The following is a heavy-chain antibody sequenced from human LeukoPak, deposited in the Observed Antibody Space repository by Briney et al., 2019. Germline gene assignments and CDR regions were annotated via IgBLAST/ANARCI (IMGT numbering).Heavy chain of an antibody. Sequence: PGGSLRLPCAASGFTFSSYAMHWVRQAPGKGLEYVSAISSNGGSTYYANSVKGRFTISRDNSKNTLYLQMGSLRAEDMAVYYCARADYKGWFDPWGQGTLVTVSS. V-gene: IGHV3-64*01. J-gene: IGHJ5*02. CDR3: ARADYKGWFDP. CDR2: ISSNGGST. D-gene: IGHD4-11*01. CDR1: GFTFSSYA.